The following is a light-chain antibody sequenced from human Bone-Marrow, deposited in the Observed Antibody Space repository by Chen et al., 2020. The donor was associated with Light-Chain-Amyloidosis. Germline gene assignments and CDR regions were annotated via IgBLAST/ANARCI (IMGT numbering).Light chain of an antibody. CDR1: SRDVGRYNY. V-gene: IGLV2-14*01. J-gene: IGLJ3*02. CDR2: EVS. Sequence: QSALTQPASVSGSPGQSITISCTGTSRDVGRYNYVSWYQHHPGKAPKLMICEVSNRPSGVSDRFYGSKSGNTASLTISGLQAEDEADYYCSSFTSSTTWVFGGGTKLTVL. CDR3: SSFTSSTTWV.